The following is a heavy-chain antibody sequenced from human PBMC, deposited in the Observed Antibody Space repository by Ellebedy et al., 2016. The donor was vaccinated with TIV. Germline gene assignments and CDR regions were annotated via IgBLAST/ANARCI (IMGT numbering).Heavy chain of an antibody. D-gene: IGHD3-10*01. CDR2: IYHSGST. CDR1: GHSISSVYY. V-gene: IGHV4-38-2*02. CDR3: ARDPYSYGSGSYYNPV. Sequence: SETLSLTXTVSGHSISSVYYWGWIRQPPGKGLEWIGSIYHSGSTYYNPSLKSRVTISGDTSKNQFSLKLSSVTAADTAVYYCARDPYSYGSGSYYNPVWGQGTLVTVSS. J-gene: IGHJ4*02.